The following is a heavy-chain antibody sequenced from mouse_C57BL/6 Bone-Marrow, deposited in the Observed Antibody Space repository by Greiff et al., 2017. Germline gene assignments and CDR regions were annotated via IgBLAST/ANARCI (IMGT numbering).Heavy chain of an antibody. D-gene: IGHD2-3*01. V-gene: IGHV2-2*01. CDR2: IWSGGST. CDR1: GFSLTSYG. CDR3: ARRGEWLLPFAY. J-gene: IGHJ3*01. Sequence: VHPVESGPGLVQPSQSLSITCTVSGFSLTSYGVHWVRQSPGTGLEWLGVIWSGGSTDYNAAFISRLSIRKDNSKSQVFFKMNSLQADDTAIYYCARRGEWLLPFAYWGQGTLVTVSA.